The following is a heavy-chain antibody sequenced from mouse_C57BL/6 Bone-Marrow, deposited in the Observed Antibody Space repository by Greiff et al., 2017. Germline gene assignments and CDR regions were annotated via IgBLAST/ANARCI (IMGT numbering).Heavy chain of an antibody. V-gene: IGHV6-3*01. Sequence: EVKLMESGGGLVQPGGSMKLSCVASGFTFSNYWMNWVRQSPEKGLEWVAQIRLKSDNYATHYAESVKGRFTISRDDSKSSVYLQMNNLRAEDTGIYYCTGGSSYEAWFAYWGQGTLVTVSA. D-gene: IGHD1-1*01. CDR1: GFTFSNYW. CDR3: TGGSSYEAWFAY. CDR2: IRLKSDNYAT. J-gene: IGHJ3*01.